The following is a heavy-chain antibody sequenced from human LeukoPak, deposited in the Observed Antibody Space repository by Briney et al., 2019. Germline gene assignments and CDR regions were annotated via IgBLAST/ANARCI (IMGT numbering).Heavy chain of an antibody. CDR2: IRYDGSNK. D-gene: IGHD3-10*01. V-gene: IGHV3-30*02. Sequence: EGSLRLSCAASGFTFSSYGMHWVRQAPGKGLEWVAFIRYDGSNKYYADSVKGRFTISRDNSKNTLYLQMNSLRAEDTAVYYCATDSYVSGSYYRLFYWGQGTLVTVSS. CDR3: ATDSYVSGSYYRLFY. CDR1: GFTFSSYG. J-gene: IGHJ4*02.